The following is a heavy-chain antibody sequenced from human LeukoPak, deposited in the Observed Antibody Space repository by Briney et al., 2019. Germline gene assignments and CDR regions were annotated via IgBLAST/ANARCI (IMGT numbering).Heavy chain of an antibody. J-gene: IGHJ4*02. Sequence: KPSETLSLTCTVSGGSISTYYLSWIRQPPGKGLEWVGYIYNSGSTNYNPSLKSRVTISVDTSKNQFSLKLSSVTAADTAVYYCARENSNSWYLDYWGQGTLVTVSS. V-gene: IGHV4-59*01. CDR1: GGSISTYY. CDR3: ARENSNSWYLDY. CDR2: IYNSGST. D-gene: IGHD6-13*01.